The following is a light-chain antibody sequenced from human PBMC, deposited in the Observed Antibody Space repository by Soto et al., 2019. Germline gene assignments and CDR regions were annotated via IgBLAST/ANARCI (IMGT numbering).Light chain of an antibody. CDR1: QSVSSY. J-gene: IGKJ2*01. Sequence: EIVLTQSPATLSLSPGERATLSCRASQSVSSYLAWYEQKPGQAPRLLTYDPSNRATGIPARFSGSGSGTAFTLTISSPEPEDFAVYYCQQRRNWPPYTFGQGTKLEIK. CDR2: DPS. V-gene: IGKV3-11*01. CDR3: QQRRNWPPYT.